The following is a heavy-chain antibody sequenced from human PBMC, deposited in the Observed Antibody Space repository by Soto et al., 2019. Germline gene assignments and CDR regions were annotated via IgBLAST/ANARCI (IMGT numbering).Heavy chain of an antibody. D-gene: IGHD2-2*01. V-gene: IGHV1-69*12. CDR3: ARHDCISSSCYYYYYYVMDV. CDR1: GGTFSSYA. CDR2: IIPIFDTA. Sequence: QVQLVQSGAEVKKPGSSVKVSCKASGGTFSSYAISWVRQAPGQGLEWMGGIIPIFDTANYAQKIQGRVTITADESTSTAYMELSSLRSEDTAVYYCARHDCISSSCYYYYYYVMDVWGPGPTVTVSS. J-gene: IGHJ6*02.